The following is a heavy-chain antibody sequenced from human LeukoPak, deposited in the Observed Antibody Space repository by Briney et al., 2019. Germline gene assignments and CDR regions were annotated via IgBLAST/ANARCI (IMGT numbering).Heavy chain of an antibody. CDR3: ARGLWFGDENPPYFDY. J-gene: IGHJ4*02. D-gene: IGHD3-10*01. Sequence: SQTLSLTCTVSGGSISSSNYYWSWIRQPAGKGLEWIGRIYTSGSTNYNPSLKSRVTISVDTSKNQFSLKLSSVTAADTAVYYCARGLWFGDENPPYFDYWGQGTLVTVSS. CDR1: GGSISSSNYY. V-gene: IGHV4-61*02. CDR2: IYTSGST.